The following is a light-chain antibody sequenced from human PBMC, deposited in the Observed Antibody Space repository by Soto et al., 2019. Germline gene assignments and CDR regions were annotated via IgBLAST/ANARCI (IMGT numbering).Light chain of an antibody. V-gene: IGKV3-20*01. CDR3: QQYDGLLPWT. Sequence: EIVLTQSPGTLSFSPGERATLSCRASQSVSSTSLAWYQQKPGQAPRLLIYGASNRATGIPDRFSGSGSGTDFTLTISRLEPEDFAVNYCQQYDGLLPWTLGLRTKVNIK. J-gene: IGKJ1*01. CDR2: GAS. CDR1: QSVSSTS.